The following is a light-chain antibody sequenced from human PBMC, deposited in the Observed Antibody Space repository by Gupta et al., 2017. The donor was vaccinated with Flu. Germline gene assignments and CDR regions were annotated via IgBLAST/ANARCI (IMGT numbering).Light chain of an antibody. Sequence: PSSLSASVGDRVTITCRASQGINIWLAWYQQKPEKAPKFLIFGASKLQSGVPSRFSGSGSGTDFTLTISSLQPEDSATYCCQHDNSSPLSFGRGTKVEIK. CDR1: QGINIW. CDR3: QHDNSSPLS. J-gene: IGKJ4*01. V-gene: IGKV1D-16*01. CDR2: GAS.